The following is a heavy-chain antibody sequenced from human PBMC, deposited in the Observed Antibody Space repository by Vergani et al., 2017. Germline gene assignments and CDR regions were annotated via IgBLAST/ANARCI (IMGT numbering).Heavy chain of an antibody. D-gene: IGHD3-22*01. J-gene: IGHJ4*02. V-gene: IGHV1-69*06. CDR1: GGTFSSYA. Sequence: QVQLVQSGAEVKKPGSSVKFSCKASGGTFSSYAISWLRQAPGQGLEWMGGIIPIFGTANNARQFQGRVTITADKSTSTAYNELSSLRSEDTAVDYCAGASGDYYDSRGYYPPFDYWGQGTLVTVSS. CDR2: IIPIFGTA. CDR3: AGASGDYYDSRGYYPPFDY.